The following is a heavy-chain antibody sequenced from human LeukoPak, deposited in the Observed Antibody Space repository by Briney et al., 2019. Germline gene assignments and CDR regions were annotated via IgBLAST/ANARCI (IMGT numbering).Heavy chain of an antibody. CDR3: ARSNWGPEA. CDR1: GFTFSHYW. J-gene: IGHJ5*02. Sequence: GGSLRLSCLASGFTFSHYWMTWVRRAPGRGLEWVANMNQLGNEIYYADSVKGRFTISRDNSKNSLYLQMRSLSVEGTAVYFCARSNWGPEAWGQGTLVTVSS. CDR2: MNQLGNEI. V-gene: IGHV3-7*04. D-gene: IGHD7-27*01.